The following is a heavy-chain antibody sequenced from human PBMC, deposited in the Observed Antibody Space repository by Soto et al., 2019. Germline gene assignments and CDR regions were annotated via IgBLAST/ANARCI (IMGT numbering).Heavy chain of an antibody. V-gene: IGHV3-7*01. D-gene: IGHD6-19*01. J-gene: IGHJ4*02. CDR3: TRVSILPVADY. CDR1: GFTFNRSW. CDR2: IKEDGSEK. Sequence: SLRLSCAASGFTFNRSWMNWVRQAPGKGLEWVANIKEDGSEKYYVDSVKGRFTISRDNAKNSLYLQMNSLRAEDTAVYYCTRVSILPVADYWGQGTLVTVSS.